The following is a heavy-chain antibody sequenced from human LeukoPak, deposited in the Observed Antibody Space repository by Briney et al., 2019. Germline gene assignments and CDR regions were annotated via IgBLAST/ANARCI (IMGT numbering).Heavy chain of an antibody. D-gene: IGHD2-2*02. V-gene: IGHV1-3*01. Sequence: GASVKVSCKASGYTFTSYAMHWVRQAPGQRLEWMGWINAGNGNTKYSQKFQGRVTITRDTSASTAYMELSSLRSDDTAVYYCASGTYCSSTSCYRGYFDYWGQGTLVTVSS. CDR3: ASGTYCSSTSCYRGYFDY. J-gene: IGHJ4*02. CDR2: INAGNGNT. CDR1: GYTFTSYA.